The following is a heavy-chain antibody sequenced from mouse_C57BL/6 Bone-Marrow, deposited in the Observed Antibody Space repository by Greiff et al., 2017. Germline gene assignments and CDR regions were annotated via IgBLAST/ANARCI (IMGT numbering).Heavy chain of an antibody. D-gene: IGHD2-1*01. Sequence: EVKLVESEGGLVQPGSSMKLSCTASGFTFSDYYMAWVRQVPEKGLEWVANINYDGSSTYYLDSLKSRFIIARDNAKNTLYLQMSSLKSEDTATYFCERNLLLQGYYDYWGQGTTLTVAS. V-gene: IGHV5-16*01. CDR2: INYDGSST. CDR1: GFTFSDYY. J-gene: IGHJ2*01. CDR3: ERNLLLQGYYDY.